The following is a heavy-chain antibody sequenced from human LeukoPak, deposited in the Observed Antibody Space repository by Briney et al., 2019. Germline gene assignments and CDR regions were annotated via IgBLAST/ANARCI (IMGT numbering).Heavy chain of an antibody. CDR3: ARGDCSSTSCYYYYYGMDV. CDR2: IYYSGST. Sequence: NPSETLSLTCTVSGGSISSYYWSWIRQPPGKGLEWIGYIYYSGSTNYNPSLKSRVTISVDTSKNQFSLKLSSVTAADTAVYYCARGDCSSTSCYYYYYGMDVWGQGTTVTVSS. D-gene: IGHD2-2*01. J-gene: IGHJ6*02. CDR1: GGSISSYY. V-gene: IGHV4-59*01.